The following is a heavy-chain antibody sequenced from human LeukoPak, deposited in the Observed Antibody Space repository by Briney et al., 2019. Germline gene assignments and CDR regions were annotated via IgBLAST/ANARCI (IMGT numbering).Heavy chain of an antibody. CDR3: VRDRELNY. Sequence: SETLSLTCTVSGVSISIYYWSRIRQPPGKGLEWIGYNSGNTNYNPSFKSRVTISEDTPKNQFSLKLSSVTAADTAVYYCVRDRELNYWGQGTLVTVSS. V-gene: IGHV4-59*01. CDR2: NSGNT. J-gene: IGHJ4*02. CDR1: GVSISIYY. D-gene: IGHD3-10*01.